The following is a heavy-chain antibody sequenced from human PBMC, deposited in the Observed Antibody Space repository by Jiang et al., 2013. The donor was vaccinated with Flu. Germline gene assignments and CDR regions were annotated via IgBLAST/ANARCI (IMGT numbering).Heavy chain of an antibody. J-gene: IGHJ6*02. CDR1: GSTFRSYD. D-gene: IGHD6-6*01. CDR3: AGGVSPTYYYGMDV. CDR2: VTKAGDT. V-gene: IGHV3-13*01. Sequence: QLVESGGGLVQPGGSLRLSCAASGSTFRSYDMHWVRQATGKGLEWVSTVTKAGDTFYSDSVKGRFTIFRENAKNSLHLQMNSLRAGDTAVYYCAGGVSPTYYYGMDVWGQGTTVTVSS.